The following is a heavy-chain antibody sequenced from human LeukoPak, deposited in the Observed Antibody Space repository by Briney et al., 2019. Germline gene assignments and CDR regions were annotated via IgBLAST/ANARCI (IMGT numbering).Heavy chain of an antibody. CDR1: GFTLRSSD. Sequence: GGSLRLSCAASGFTLRSSDMNWIRQAPGKGLEWVSAISGSGGRTYYADSVKGRFTISRDNSKNTLYLQMNSLRAEDTAVYYCAKRGVIWGQGTMVTVSS. CDR3: AKRGVI. J-gene: IGHJ3*02. V-gene: IGHV3-23*01. CDR2: ISGSGGRT. D-gene: IGHD3-10*01.